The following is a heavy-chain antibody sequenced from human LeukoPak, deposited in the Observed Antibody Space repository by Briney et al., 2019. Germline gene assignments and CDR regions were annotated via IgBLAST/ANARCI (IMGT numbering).Heavy chain of an antibody. V-gene: IGHV3-23*01. CDR1: GFTFNNYA. CDR2: ISGSGGST. Sequence: GGSLRLSCAASGFTFNNYAMSWVRQAPGKGLGWVSVISGSGGSTYYADSVKGRFTISRDNSKNTLYLQMNSLRAEETAVYYCAKDRGVIVPAGMATWGQGTLVTVSS. CDR3: AKDRGVIVPAGMAT. D-gene: IGHD2-2*01. J-gene: IGHJ5*02.